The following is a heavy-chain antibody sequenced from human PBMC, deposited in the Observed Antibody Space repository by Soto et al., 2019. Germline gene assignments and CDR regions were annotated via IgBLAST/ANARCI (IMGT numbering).Heavy chain of an antibody. CDR3: VKDNRGSY. CDR2: INQDGSER. J-gene: IGHJ4*02. CDR1: GFTFSTCW. D-gene: IGHD3-10*01. Sequence: EVQLVESGGGLVQPGGSLRLSCAASGFTFSTCWMMWVRQAPGKGLEWVANINQDGSERYYVDSGKGRFTISRDNANNSLYLQMNSLRAEDTAVYYCVKDNRGSYWGQGTLVTVSS. V-gene: IGHV3-7*01.